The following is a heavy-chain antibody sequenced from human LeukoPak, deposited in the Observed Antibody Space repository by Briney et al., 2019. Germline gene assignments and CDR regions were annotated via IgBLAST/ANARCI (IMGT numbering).Heavy chain of an antibody. Sequence: GGSLRLSCAASGFTFSSYSMNWVRQAPGKGLEWVSYISSSSSTIYYADSVKGRFTISRDNVKKSLYLQMNSLRDEDTAVYYCARDDYYYGSGSYYNVDYWGQGTLVTVSS. V-gene: IGHV3-48*02. CDR1: GFTFSSYS. D-gene: IGHD3-10*01. J-gene: IGHJ4*02. CDR3: ARDDYYYGSGSYYNVDY. CDR2: ISSSSSTI.